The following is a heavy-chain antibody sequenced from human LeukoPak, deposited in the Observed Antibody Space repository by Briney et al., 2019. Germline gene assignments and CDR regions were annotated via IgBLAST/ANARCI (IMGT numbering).Heavy chain of an antibody. V-gene: IGHV3-53*01. Sequence: PGGSLRLSCAASGFTVSSNYMSWVRQAPGEGLEWVSVIYSGGSTYYADSVKGRFTISRDNSKNTLYLQMNSLRAEDTAVYYCAKPTVTTPYYYGMDVWGQGTTVTVSS. J-gene: IGHJ6*02. CDR1: GFTVSSNY. D-gene: IGHD4-17*01. CDR3: AKPTVTTPYYYGMDV. CDR2: IYSGGST.